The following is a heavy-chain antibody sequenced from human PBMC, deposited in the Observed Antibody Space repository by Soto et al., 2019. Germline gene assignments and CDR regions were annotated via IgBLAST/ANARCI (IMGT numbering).Heavy chain of an antibody. CDR3: ARSIVVVVAATPGHFDY. J-gene: IGHJ4*02. CDR1: GGTFSSYA. D-gene: IGHD2-15*01. CDR2: IIPIFGTA. V-gene: IGHV1-69*01. Sequence: QVQLVQSGAEVKKPGSSVKVSCKASGGTFSSYAISWVRQAPGQGLEWMGGIIPIFGTANYAQKFQGRVTITADESTSTAYMELSSLRSEDTAVNYCARSIVVVVAATPGHFDYWGQGTLVTVSS.